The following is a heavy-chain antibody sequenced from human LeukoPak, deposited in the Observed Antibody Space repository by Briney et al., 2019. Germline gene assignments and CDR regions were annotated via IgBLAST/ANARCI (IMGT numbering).Heavy chain of an antibody. CDR1: GGSISSYY. D-gene: IGHD2-2*01. Sequence: SETLSLTCTVYGGSISSYYWSWIRQPAGKGLEWIGRIYTSGSTNYNPSLKSRVTISVDKSKNQFSLKLSSVTAADTAVYYCARDLYCSSTSCRANNWFDPWGQGTLVTVSS. J-gene: IGHJ5*02. CDR2: IYTSGST. CDR3: ARDLYCSSTSCRANNWFDP. V-gene: IGHV4-4*07.